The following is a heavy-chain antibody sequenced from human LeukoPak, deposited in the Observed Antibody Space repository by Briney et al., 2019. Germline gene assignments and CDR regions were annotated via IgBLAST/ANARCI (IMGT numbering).Heavy chain of an antibody. D-gene: IGHD3-10*01. V-gene: IGHV1-24*01. J-gene: IGHJ4*02. CDR2: FDPEDGET. CDR3: ATPDGFRGVTYDY. Sequence: ASVTVSCKVSGYTLTELSMHWVRPAPGKGREGMGGFDPEDGETIYAQKFQGRVTMTQDTSTDTAYMELSSLRSEDTAVYYCATPDGFRGVTYDYWGQGTLVTVSS. CDR1: GYTLTELS.